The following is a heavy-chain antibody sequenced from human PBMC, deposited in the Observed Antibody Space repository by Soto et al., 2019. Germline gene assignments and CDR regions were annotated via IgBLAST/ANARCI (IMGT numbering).Heavy chain of an antibody. CDR1: GGTFSSYA. Sequence: GASVKVSCKASGGTFSSYAISWVRQAPGQGLEWMGGIIPIFGTANYAQKFQGRVTITADESTSTAYMELSSLRSEDTAVYYCARSGGEYINYYYYGMDVWRQRTTVTVSS. J-gene: IGHJ6*02. CDR2: IIPIFGTA. V-gene: IGHV1-69*13. CDR3: ARSGGEYINYYYYGMDV. D-gene: IGHD2-15*01.